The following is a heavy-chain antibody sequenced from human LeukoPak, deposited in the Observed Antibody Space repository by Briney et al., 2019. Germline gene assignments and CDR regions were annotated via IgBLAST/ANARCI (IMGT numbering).Heavy chain of an antibody. CDR1: GGSISSGSYY. J-gene: IGHJ4*02. V-gene: IGHV4-61*02. D-gene: IGHD6-6*01. CDR2: IYTSGST. CDR3: AREGSSSSLGY. Sequence: PSETLSLTCTVSGGSISSGSYYWSWIRQPAGKGLEWIGRIYTSGSTNYNPSLKSRVTISVDTSKNQFSLKLSSVTAADTAVYYCAREGSSSSLGYWGQGTLVTVSS.